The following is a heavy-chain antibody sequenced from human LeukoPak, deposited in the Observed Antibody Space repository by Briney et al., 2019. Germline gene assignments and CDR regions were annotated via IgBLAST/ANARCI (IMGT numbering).Heavy chain of an antibody. J-gene: IGHJ4*02. V-gene: IGHV4-30-4*01. CDR2: IYYSGST. CDR3: ASTLRSSGYTFDY. D-gene: IGHD3-22*01. Sequence: SQTLSLTCTVSGGSISSGDYYWSWIRQPPGKGLEWIGYIYYSGSTYYNPSLKSRVTISVDTSKNQFSLKLSSVTAADTAVYYCASTLRSSGYTFDYWGQGTLSPSPQ. CDR1: GGSISSGDYY.